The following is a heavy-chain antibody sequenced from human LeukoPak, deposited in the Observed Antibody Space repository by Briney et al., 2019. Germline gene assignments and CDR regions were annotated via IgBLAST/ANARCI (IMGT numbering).Heavy chain of an antibody. D-gene: IGHD2-15*01. CDR3: ARDHCSGGSCYYFYHMDV. CDR2: IIPIFGTA. CDR1: GGTFSSYA. Sequence: GASVKVSCKASGGTFSSYAISWVRQAPGQGLEWMGGIIPIFGTANYAQKFQGRVTITADESTSTAYMELSSLRSEYTAVYYCARDHCSGGSCYYFYHMDVWGKGTTVTVSS. J-gene: IGHJ6*03. V-gene: IGHV1-69*13.